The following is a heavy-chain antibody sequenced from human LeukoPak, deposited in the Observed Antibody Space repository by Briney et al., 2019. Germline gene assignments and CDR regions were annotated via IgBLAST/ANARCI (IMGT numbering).Heavy chain of an antibody. CDR3: AKDRSAGSWYFFCDGMVV. CDR1: GFTFSSYG. Sequence: GGSLRLSCAASGFTFSSYGMHWVRQAPGKGLEWVAVISYDGSNKYYADSVKGRFTISRDNSKNTLYLQMNSLRAEDTAVYYCAKDRSAGSWYFFCDGMVVWGQGTTVTVSS. CDR2: ISYDGSNK. J-gene: IGHJ6*02. V-gene: IGHV3-30*18. D-gene: IGHD6-13*01.